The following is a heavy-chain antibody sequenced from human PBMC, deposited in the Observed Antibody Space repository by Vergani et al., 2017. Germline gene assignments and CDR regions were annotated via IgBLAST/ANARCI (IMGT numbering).Heavy chain of an antibody. CDR3: AKDGYIILTGLYGMDV. CDR1: GFTFSSYG. Sequence: QVQLVESGGGVVQPGGSLRLSCAASGFTFSSYGMHWVRQAPGKGLEWVAFIRYDGSNKYYADSVKGRFTISRDNSKSTLYLQMNSLRAEDTAVYYCAKDGYIILTGLYGMDVWGQGSTVTVPS. CDR2: IRYDGSNK. D-gene: IGHD3-9*01. V-gene: IGHV3-30*02. J-gene: IGHJ6*02.